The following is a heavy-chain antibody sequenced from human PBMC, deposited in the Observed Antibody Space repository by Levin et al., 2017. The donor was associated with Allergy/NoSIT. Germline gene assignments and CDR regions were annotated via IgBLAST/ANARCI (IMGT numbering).Heavy chain of an antibody. CDR1: GDSISSGGYY. D-gene: IGHD4-17*01. J-gene: IGHJ3*02. Sequence: SETLSLTCTVSGDSISSGGYYWNWIRQPPGKGLEWIGYIYNSGSTYYNPSLKGRVSMSVDTSKNQFYLKLGSMTAADTAVYYCARGFYDDSGDDAFDIWGQGTLVTVSS. CDR2: IYNSGST. CDR3: ARGFYDDSGDDAFDI. V-gene: IGHV4-31*03.